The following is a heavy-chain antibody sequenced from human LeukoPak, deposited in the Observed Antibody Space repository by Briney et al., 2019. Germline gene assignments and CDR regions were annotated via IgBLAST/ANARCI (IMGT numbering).Heavy chain of an antibody. Sequence: SETLSLTCAVSGGSISSGGYSWCWIRQPPGKGLEWIGYIYHSGSTYYNPSLKSRVTISVDRSKNQFSLKLSSVTAADTAVYYCARVSPRLSTDPGNGWFGELLSSELYYYGMDVWGRGTTVTVSS. V-gene: IGHV4-30-2*01. CDR2: IYHSGST. J-gene: IGHJ6*02. CDR3: ARVSPRLSTDPGNGWFGELLSSELYYYGMDV. D-gene: IGHD3-10*01. CDR1: GGSISSGGYS.